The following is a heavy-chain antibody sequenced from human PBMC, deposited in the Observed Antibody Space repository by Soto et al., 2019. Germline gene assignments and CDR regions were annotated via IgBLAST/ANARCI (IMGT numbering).Heavy chain of an antibody. CDR2: IYYSGST. Sequence: PSETLSLTCTVSGGSISSYYWSWIRQPPGKGLEWIGYIYYSGSTNYNPSLESRVTISVDTSKNQFSLKLNSVTAADTAVYYCARAQSGGGFGWFDPWGQGTLVTVSS. CDR3: ARAQSGGGFGWFDP. D-gene: IGHD1-26*01. CDR1: GGSISSYY. V-gene: IGHV4-59*08. J-gene: IGHJ5*02.